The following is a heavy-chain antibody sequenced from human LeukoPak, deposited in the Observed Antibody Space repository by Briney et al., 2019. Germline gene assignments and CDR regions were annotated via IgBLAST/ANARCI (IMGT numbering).Heavy chain of an antibody. D-gene: IGHD2-21*01. CDR1: GYSVSSGYY. V-gene: IGHV4-38-2*02. Sequence: SGTLSLTCTVSGYSVSSGYYWGWIRQPPGKGLEWIGCLYHSGSTYYNPSLKSRVTISVDTSKNQFSLKLSSVTAADTAVYYCARDGGIRGDSRGLDVWGQGTTVTVSS. CDR3: ARDGGIRGDSRGLDV. J-gene: IGHJ6*02. CDR2: LYHSGST.